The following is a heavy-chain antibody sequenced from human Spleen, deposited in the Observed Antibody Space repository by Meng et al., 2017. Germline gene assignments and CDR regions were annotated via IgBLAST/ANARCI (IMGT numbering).Heavy chain of an antibody. Sequence: QVQLLQPGPEFMKPGAPLMMSWRISGSTSTDFFLLWVRQAPGQGLEWLGTINSYPSGKAYARKFQGRITLTRLTSTTTVYMDLESLGSEDTAFYYCAREKSPGDFDYFGQGILVTVSS. CDR3: AREKSPGDFDY. CDR2: INSYPSGK. V-gene: IGHV1-46*01. J-gene: IGHJ4*02. CDR1: GSTSTDFF.